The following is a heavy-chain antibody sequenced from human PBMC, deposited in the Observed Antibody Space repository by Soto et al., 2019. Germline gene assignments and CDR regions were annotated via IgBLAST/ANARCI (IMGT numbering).Heavy chain of an antibody. CDR3: AKCLQVNWNYDAFHI. J-gene: IGHJ3*02. Sequence: PGGSLRLSCAASGFTFSNYWMTWVRQASGKGLEWVANIKQDGSEIYYVDSVKGRFTISRDSSRNTLYLQMNSLRAEDTALYYCAKCLQVNWNYDAFHIWGQGTMVTVSS. V-gene: IGHV3-7*03. CDR1: GFTFSNYW. CDR2: IKQDGSEI. D-gene: IGHD1-7*01.